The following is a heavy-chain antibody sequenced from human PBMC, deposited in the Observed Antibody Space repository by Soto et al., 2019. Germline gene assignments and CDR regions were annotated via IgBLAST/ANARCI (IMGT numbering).Heavy chain of an antibody. CDR2: ISPDGRTT. CDR1: GFSFSHYW. D-gene: IGHD3-10*01. Sequence: GGSLRLSCAASGFSFSHYWMEWVRQAPGKGLVWVSRISPDGRTTAYADSVKGRFTISRDNAKSTLYLQMNSLTVEDGAVYYCADSWLPTSYWGPGTLVTVSS. CDR3: ADSWLPTSY. V-gene: IGHV3-74*01. J-gene: IGHJ4*02.